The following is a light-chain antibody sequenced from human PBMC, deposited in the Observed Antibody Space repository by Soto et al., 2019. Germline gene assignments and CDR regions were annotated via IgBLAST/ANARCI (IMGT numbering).Light chain of an antibody. CDR3: QQYGSSPRT. J-gene: IGKJ1*01. V-gene: IGKV3-20*01. CDR2: SAS. Sequence: IGLTQSACTLSSSAGERGTLSWRASQNLGTLYLAWFQQKHGQAPRLLIYSASSRATGIPDRFSGSGSGTDFNLTISRLESEDFAVYYCQQYGSSPRTFGQGTKVDIK. CDR1: QNLGTLY.